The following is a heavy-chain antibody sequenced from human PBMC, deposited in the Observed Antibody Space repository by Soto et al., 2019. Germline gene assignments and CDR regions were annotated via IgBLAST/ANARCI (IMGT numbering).Heavy chain of an antibody. D-gene: IGHD6-6*01. CDR3: ARHSLMTHLEARPWKFGS. CDR2: INYRGYT. V-gene: IGHV4-39*01. Sequence: PSDTLSLTCSVSGVSMSSSSDYWGWIRQSPGQGLEWIGAINYRGYTDYNTALRRRITISVDTSKNEISLKLNSVTAADTSVYYCARHSLMTHLEARPWKFGSWGQGILVTVSS. J-gene: IGHJ4*02. CDR1: GVSMSSSSDY.